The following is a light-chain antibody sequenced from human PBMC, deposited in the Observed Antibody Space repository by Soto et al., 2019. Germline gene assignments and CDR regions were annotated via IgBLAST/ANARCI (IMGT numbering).Light chain of an antibody. CDR1: SSDVGGYNY. CDR3: SSYTSGGAYV. V-gene: IGLV2-14*01. CDR2: EVN. Sequence: QSVLTQFASVSGSPGQSITISCTGTSSDVGGYNYVSWYQQHPGKAPKLMIYEVNSRPSGVSNRFSGSKSGNTASLTISGLQAEDEADYYCSSYTSGGAYVFGTGTKVTVL. J-gene: IGLJ1*01.